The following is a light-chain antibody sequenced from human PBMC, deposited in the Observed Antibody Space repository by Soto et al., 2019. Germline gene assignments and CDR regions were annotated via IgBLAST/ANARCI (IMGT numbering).Light chain of an antibody. CDR3: QSYDSSLSGFYV. CDR1: SSNIGAGYD. CDR2: GNS. V-gene: IGLV1-40*01. Sequence: QAVLTQPPSVSGAPGQRVTISCTGSSSNIGAGYDVHWYQQLPGTAPKLLIYGNSNRPSGVPDRFSGSKSGTSASLAITGXXAEXEADXYCQSYDSSLSGFYVFGTGTKVTVL. J-gene: IGLJ1*01.